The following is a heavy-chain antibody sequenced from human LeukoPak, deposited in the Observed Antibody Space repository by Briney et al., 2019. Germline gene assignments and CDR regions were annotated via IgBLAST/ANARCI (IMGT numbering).Heavy chain of an antibody. CDR3: ARGIAVAGTGYYFDY. D-gene: IGHD6-19*01. CDR2: INHSGST. Sequence: PSETLSLTCAVYGGSFSGYYWSWIRQPPGKGLEWIGEINHSGSTNYNPSLKSRVTKSVDTSKNQFSLKLSSVTAADTAVYYCARGIAVAGTGYYFDYWGQGTLVTVSS. CDR1: GGSFSGYY. V-gene: IGHV4-34*01. J-gene: IGHJ4*02.